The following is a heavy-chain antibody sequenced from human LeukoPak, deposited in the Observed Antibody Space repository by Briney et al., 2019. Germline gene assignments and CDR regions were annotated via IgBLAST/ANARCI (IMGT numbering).Heavy chain of an antibody. CDR2: IYDSGST. J-gene: IGHJ4*02. CDR1: GGSISSYY. CDR3: ARSSSSWYRVYFDY. D-gene: IGHD6-13*01. V-gene: IGHV4-59*08. Sequence: SETLSLTCTVSGGSISSYYWSWIRQPPGKGLEWIGYIYDSGSTNYNPSLKSRVTISVDTSKNQFSLKLSSVTAADTAVYYCARSSSSWYRVYFDYWGQGTLVTVSS.